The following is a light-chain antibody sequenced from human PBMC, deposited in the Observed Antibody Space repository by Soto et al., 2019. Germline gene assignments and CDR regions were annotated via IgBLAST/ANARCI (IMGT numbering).Light chain of an antibody. CDR3: SSYTSSSTRLYV. Sequence: QSALTQPASVSGSPGQSITISCTGTSSDVGGYNYVSWYQQHPGKAPKLMIYDVSNRPSGVSNRFSGSKSGNTASLTISGLQAADEAEYYCSSYTSSSTRLYVFGTGTKVTVL. CDR1: SSDVGGYNY. J-gene: IGLJ1*01. V-gene: IGLV2-14*01. CDR2: DVS.